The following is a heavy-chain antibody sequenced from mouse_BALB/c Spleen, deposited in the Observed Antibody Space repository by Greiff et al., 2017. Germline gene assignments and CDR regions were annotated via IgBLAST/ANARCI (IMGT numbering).Heavy chain of an antibody. CDR3: AGDYGSSSFAY. Sequence: QVQLQQSGPQLVRPGASVKISCKASGYSFTSYWMHWVKQRPGQGLEWIGMIDPSDSETRLNQKFKDKATLTVDKSSSTAYMQLSSPTSEDSAVYYCAGDYGSSSFAYWGQGTLVTVSA. D-gene: IGHD1-1*01. CDR1: GYSFTSYW. CDR2: IDPSDSET. J-gene: IGHJ3*01. V-gene: IGHV1-74*01.